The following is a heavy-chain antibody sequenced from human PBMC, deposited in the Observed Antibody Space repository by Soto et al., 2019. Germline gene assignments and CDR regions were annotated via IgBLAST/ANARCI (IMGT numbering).Heavy chain of an antibody. V-gene: IGHV4-59*08. CDR1: SGSISTYY. CDR2: IYYTGST. CDR3: ARHISNYYYYYYMDV. J-gene: IGHJ6*03. Sequence: SETLSLTCTVSSGSISTYYWSWIRQPPGKGLEWIGYIYYTGSTNYNPSLKTRVAISMDTSKNQFSLNLSSVTAADTAVYYCARHISNYYYYYYMDVWGKGTTVTVSS.